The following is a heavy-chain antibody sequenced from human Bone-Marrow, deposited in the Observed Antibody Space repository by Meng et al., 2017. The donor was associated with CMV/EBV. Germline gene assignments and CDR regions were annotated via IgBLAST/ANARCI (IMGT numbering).Heavy chain of an antibody. V-gene: IGHV3-7*01. CDR3: ARGSGYCSSTSCFLRSFDI. CDR2: IKEDGSEK. J-gene: IGHJ3*02. D-gene: IGHD2-2*01. CDR1: GFTFSSYW. Sequence: GESLKISCAASGFTFSSYWMSWVRQAPGKGLEWVANIKEDGSEKYYVDSVKGRFIISRDNAKNSLYLQMNSLRAEDTAVYYCARGSGYCSSTSCFLRSFDIWGQGTMVTVSS.